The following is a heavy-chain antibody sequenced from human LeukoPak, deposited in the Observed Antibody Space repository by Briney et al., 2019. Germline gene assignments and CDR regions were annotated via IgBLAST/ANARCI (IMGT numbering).Heavy chain of an antibody. D-gene: IGHD6-6*01. CDR3: AKASSSSTWYYYYGMDV. CDR2: ISWNSNSI. V-gene: IGHV3-9*01. Sequence: SLRLSCAASGFSFDDYAMHWVRQAPGKGLEWVSGISWNSNSIGYADSVKGRFTISRDNAKNSLYLQMNSLRAEDTAQYYCAKASSSSTWYYYYGMDVWGQGTTVTVSS. J-gene: IGHJ6*02. CDR1: GFSFDDYA.